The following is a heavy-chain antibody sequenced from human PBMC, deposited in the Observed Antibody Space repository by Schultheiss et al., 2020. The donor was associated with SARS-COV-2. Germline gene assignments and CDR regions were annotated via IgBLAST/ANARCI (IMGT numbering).Heavy chain of an antibody. CDR1: GFTFSSYA. D-gene: IGHD2-2*02. CDR2: ISGSGGST. Sequence: GESLKISCAASGFTFSSYAMSWVRQAPGKGLEWVSAISGSGGSTYYADSVRGRFIISRDNSRNTLYLQMNSLRDEDTAVYYCARPIPPHQFDPWGQGTLVTVSS. CDR3: ARPIPPHQFDP. V-gene: IGHV3-23*01. J-gene: IGHJ5*02.